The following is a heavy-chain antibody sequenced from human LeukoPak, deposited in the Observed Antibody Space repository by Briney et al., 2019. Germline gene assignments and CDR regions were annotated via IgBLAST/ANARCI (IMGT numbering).Heavy chain of an antibody. Sequence: GGPLRLSCAASGFTFSSYEMNWVRQAPGKGLEWVSYISSSGSIIYYADSVKGRFTISRDNAENSLYLQMNSLRAEDTAVYYCASIAAAPDYYYYYMDVWGKGTTVTVSS. CDR2: ISSSGSII. J-gene: IGHJ6*03. D-gene: IGHD6-13*01. CDR3: ASIAAAPDYYYYYMDV. V-gene: IGHV3-48*03. CDR1: GFTFSSYE.